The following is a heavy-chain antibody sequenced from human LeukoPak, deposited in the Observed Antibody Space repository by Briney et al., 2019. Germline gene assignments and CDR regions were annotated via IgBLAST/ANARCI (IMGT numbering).Heavy chain of an antibody. CDR2: ISWNSGSI. D-gene: IGHD3-10*01. V-gene: IGHV3-9*01. CDR3: AKALGAPFYGSGSYFDY. CDR1: GFTFDDYA. Sequence: GRSLRLSCAASGFTFDDYAMHWVRQAPGKGLEWVSGISWNSGSIGYADSVKGRFTISRDNAKNSLYLQMNSLRAEDTAVYYCAKALGAPFYGSGSYFDYWGQGTLVTVSS. J-gene: IGHJ4*02.